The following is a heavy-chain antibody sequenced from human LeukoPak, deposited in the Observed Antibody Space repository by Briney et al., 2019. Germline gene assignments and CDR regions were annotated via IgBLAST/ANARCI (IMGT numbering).Heavy chain of an antibody. V-gene: IGHV4-39*01. Sequence: SETLSLTCTVSGGSISSSSYYWGWIRQPPGKGLECIGSIYYSGSTYYNPSLKSRVTISVDTSKNQFSLKLSSVTAADTAVYYCATTYTEGGNDAFDIWGQGTMVTVSS. D-gene: IGHD2-2*02. J-gene: IGHJ3*02. CDR2: IYYSGST. CDR1: GGSISSSSYY. CDR3: ATTYTEGGNDAFDI.